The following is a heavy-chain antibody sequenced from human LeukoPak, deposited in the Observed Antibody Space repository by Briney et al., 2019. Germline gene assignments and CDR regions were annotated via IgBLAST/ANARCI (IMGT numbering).Heavy chain of an antibody. D-gene: IGHD1-14*01. CDR3: ARGVEPLAANTLAY. CDR1: GFTVITND. J-gene: IGHJ4*02. CDR2: LYSDGNT. Sequence: PGGSQRLSCAAPGFTVITNDMTWVRQAPGKGLEWVSVLYSDGNTKYADSVQGRFTISRDNSKNTLYLEMNSLSPDDTAVYYCARGVEPLAANTLAYWGQGTLVTVS. V-gene: IGHV3-53*01.